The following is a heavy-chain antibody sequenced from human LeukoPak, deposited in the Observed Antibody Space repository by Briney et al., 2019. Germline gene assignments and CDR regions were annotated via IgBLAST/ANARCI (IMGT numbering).Heavy chain of an antibody. Sequence: PGGSLRLSCAASGFTFSSYSMNWVRQAPGKGLEWVSYISSSSSTIYYADSVKGRFTISRDNAKNSLYLQMNSLRAEDTAVYYCARDYCSSTSCYEVFYYYYYMDVWGKGTTVTVSS. CDR3: ARDYCSSTSCYEVFYYYYYMDV. V-gene: IGHV3-48*04. J-gene: IGHJ6*03. CDR2: ISSSSSTI. D-gene: IGHD2-2*01. CDR1: GFTFSSYS.